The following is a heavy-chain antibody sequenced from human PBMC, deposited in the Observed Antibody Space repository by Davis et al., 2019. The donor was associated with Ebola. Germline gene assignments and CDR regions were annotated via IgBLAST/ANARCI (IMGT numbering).Heavy chain of an antibody. Sequence: SETLSLTCIVSGGSISGSLWSWWSWIRQPPGKGLEWIGYIYYSGSTNYNPSLKSRVTISVDTSKNQFSLKLSSVTAADTAVYYCARDQSIAARYGYYYYYGMDVWGQGTTVTVSS. CDR1: GGSISGSL. V-gene: IGHV4-59*01. CDR2: IYYSGST. D-gene: IGHD6-6*01. J-gene: IGHJ6*02. CDR3: ARDQSIAARYGYYYYYGMDV.